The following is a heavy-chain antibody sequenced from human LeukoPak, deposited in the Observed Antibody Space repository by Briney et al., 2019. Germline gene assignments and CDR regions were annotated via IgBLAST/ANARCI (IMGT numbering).Heavy chain of an antibody. D-gene: IGHD3-22*01. V-gene: IGHV4-34*01. CDR3: ASTPAYYYDSSGRWFDP. CDR1: GGSFSGYY. J-gene: IGHJ5*02. CDR2: INHSGST. Sequence: PSETLSLTCAVYGGSFSGYYWSWIRQPPGKGLEWIAEINHSGSTNYNPSLKSRVTISVDTSKNQFSLKLSSVTAADTAVYYCASTPAYYYDSSGRWFDPWGQGTLVTVSS.